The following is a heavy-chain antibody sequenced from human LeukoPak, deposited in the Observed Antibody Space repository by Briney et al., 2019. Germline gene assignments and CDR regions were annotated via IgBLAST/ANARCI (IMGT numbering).Heavy chain of an antibody. J-gene: IGHJ4*02. V-gene: IGHV3-11*01. CDR2: ISSSGSTI. CDR1: GFTFSDYY. CDR3: ARDSRDGYNLDY. Sequence: PGGSPRLSCAASGFTFSDYYMSWIRQAPGKGLEWVSYISSSGSTIYYADSVKGRFTISRDNAKNSLYLQMNSLRAEDTAVYYCARDSRDGYNLDYWGQGALVTVSS. D-gene: IGHD5-24*01.